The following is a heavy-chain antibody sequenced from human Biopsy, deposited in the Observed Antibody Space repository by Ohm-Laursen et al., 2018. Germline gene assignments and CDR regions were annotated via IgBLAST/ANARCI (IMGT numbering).Heavy chain of an antibody. Sequence: GTLSLTCSVSGDSINSSYWSWIRQPPGKGLEWIGFISNSGNTNYNPSLKSRVTISVDTSKNQISLKLGSVTVADTAVFYCARQGSGGRSFDYWGQGSLVTVSS. CDR1: GDSINSSY. J-gene: IGHJ4*02. V-gene: IGHV4-59*08. CDR2: ISNSGNT. CDR3: ARQGSGGRSFDY. D-gene: IGHD2-15*01.